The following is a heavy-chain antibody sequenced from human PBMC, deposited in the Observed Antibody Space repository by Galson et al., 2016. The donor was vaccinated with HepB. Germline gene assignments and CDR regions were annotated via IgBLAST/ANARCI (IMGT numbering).Heavy chain of an antibody. CDR3: ARSYSGDDHFDY. CDR1: GYSFTRYT. CDR2: INAGNGNT. Sequence: SVKVSCKASGYSFTRYTIHWVRQAPGQRLEWMGWINAGNGNTKYSQKFQGRVTISRDTSASTAYMELSSLRSEDTTVYYCARSYSGDDHFDYWSQGTLVTVAS. V-gene: IGHV1-3*01. D-gene: IGHD5-12*01. J-gene: IGHJ4*02.